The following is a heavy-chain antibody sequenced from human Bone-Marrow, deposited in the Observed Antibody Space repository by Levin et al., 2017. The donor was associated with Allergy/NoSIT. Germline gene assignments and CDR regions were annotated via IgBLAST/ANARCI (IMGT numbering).Heavy chain of an antibody. Sequence: GGSLRLSCAASGFTFSTYWMHWVRQAPGKGLVWVSRIQSNGKTNYADSVKGRFTISRDNAKNTLYLQMNSLTVEDTAVYYSAKDRFYSDSGSNFSWFDPWGQGTLVTVSS. CDR2: IQSNGKT. CDR1: GFTFSTYW. J-gene: IGHJ5*02. D-gene: IGHD3-10*01. CDR3: AKDRFYSDSGSNFSWFDP. V-gene: IGHV3-74*01.